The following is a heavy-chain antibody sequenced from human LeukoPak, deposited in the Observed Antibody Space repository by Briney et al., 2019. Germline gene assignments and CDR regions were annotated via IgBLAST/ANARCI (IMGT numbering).Heavy chain of an antibody. CDR2: ISSSGSTI. CDR3: ARECSWYRSNWFDP. D-gene: IGHD6-13*01. CDR1: GFTFSDYY. J-gene: IGHJ5*02. V-gene: IGHV3-11*01. Sequence: GSLRLSCAASGFTFSDYYMSWIRQAPGKGLEWVSYISSSGSTIYYADSVKGRFTISRDNAKNSLYLQMNSLRAEDTAVYYCARECSWYRSNWFDPWGQGTLVTVSS.